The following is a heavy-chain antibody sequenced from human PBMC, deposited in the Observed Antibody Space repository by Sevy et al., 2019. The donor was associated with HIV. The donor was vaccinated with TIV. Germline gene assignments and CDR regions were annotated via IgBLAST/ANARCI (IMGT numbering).Heavy chain of an antibody. J-gene: IGHJ2*01. Sequence: SENLSLTCAVYGGSFSGYYWSWIRQPPGKGLEWIGEINHSGSTNYNPSLKSRVTISVDTSKNQFSLKLSSVTAADTAVYYCARGSSRSYWYFDLWGRGTLVTVSS. CDR3: ARGSSRSYWYFDL. CDR2: INHSGST. CDR1: GGSFSGYY. V-gene: IGHV4-34*01.